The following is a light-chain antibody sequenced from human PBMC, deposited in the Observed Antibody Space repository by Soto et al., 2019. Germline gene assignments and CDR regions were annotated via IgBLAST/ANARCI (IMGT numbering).Light chain of an antibody. CDR2: AAS. Sequence: IQMTQSPSTLSASAGDRVTITCRASQGISSYLAWYQQKPGKAPKLLIYAASTLQSGVPSRFSGSGSGTDFTLTISCLQSEDFATYYCQQYYSYSWTFGQGTKVDIK. CDR3: QQYYSYSWT. CDR1: QGISSY. V-gene: IGKV1-8*01. J-gene: IGKJ1*01.